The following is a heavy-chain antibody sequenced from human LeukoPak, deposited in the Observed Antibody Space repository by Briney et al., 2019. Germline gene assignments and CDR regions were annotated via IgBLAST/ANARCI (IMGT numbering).Heavy chain of an antibody. J-gene: IGHJ4*02. CDR3: ARHYYGSGSYHFDY. Sequence: GASLQISCKGSGYSFTSYWIGWVRPMPGKGLEWMGIIYPGDSDTRYSPSFQGQVTISADKSISTAYLQWSSLKASDTAMYYCARHYYGSGSYHFDYWGQGTLVTVSS. CDR1: GYSFTSYW. V-gene: IGHV5-51*01. D-gene: IGHD3-10*01. CDR2: IYPGDSDT.